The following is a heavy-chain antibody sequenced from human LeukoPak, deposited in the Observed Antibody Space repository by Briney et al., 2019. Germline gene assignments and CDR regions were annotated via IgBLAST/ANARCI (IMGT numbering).Heavy chain of an antibody. Sequence: VGSLRLSCAASGFTFSSYGMHWVRQAPGKGLEWVAFIRYDGSNKYYADSVKGRFTISRDNSKNTLYLQMNSLRAEDTAVYYCARDFSGGSCYFGYWGQGTLVTVSS. V-gene: IGHV3-30*02. D-gene: IGHD2-15*01. J-gene: IGHJ4*02. CDR2: IRYDGSNK. CDR3: ARDFSGGSCYFGY. CDR1: GFTFSSYG.